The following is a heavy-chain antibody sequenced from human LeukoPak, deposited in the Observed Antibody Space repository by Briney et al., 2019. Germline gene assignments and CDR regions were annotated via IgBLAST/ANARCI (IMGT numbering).Heavy chain of an antibody. CDR1: GFTFSSYA. CDR2: ISGSGGST. CDR3: AKDRGLLGVGDY. V-gene: IGHV3-23*01. J-gene: IGHJ4*02. Sequence: GGSLRLSCAAPGFTFSSYAMSWVRQAPGKGLEWVSAISGSGGSTYYADSVKGRFTISRDNSKNTLYLQMNSLRAEDTAVYYCAKDRGLLGVGDYWGQGTLVTVSS. D-gene: IGHD2-8*02.